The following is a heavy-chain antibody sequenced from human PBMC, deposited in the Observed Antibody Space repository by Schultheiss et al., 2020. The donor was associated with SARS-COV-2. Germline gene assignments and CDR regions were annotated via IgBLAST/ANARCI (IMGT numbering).Heavy chain of an antibody. CDR3: TKDISAGGADV. D-gene: IGHD2/OR15-2a*01. Sequence: GGSLRLSCAASGFTFSSYAMHWVRQLPGKGLEWVAGIYWSGGNTGYVDSVKGRFTVSRDIAKNSMYLQMNSLRVDDTAFYYCTKDISAGGADVWGQGTAVTVSS. CDR1: GFTFSSYA. V-gene: IGHV3-9*01. CDR2: IYWSGGNT. J-gene: IGHJ6*02.